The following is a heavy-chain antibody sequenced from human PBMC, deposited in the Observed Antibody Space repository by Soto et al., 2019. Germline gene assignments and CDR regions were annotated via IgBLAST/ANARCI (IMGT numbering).Heavy chain of an antibody. J-gene: IGHJ4*02. Sequence: QVQLVQYGAEVKKPGSSVKVSCTASGGSLRNSVISWVRQATAQRLEWMGGVIPILGTANYAQKFQGRVTMTADEATSTAYMDLSSLSPDDTAVYYCARLGHPVHWGPGTLVIVSS. CDR1: GGSLRNSV. V-gene: IGHV1-69*01. CDR3: ARLGHPVH. CDR2: VIPILGTA.